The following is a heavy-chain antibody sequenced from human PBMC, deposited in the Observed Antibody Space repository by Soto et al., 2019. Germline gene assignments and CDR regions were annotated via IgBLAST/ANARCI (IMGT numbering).Heavy chain of an antibody. V-gene: IGHV1-46*03. D-gene: IGHD1-26*01. CDR1: GYIFTTYY. J-gene: IGHJ3*02. Sequence: GASVKVSCKASGYIFTTYYIHWVRQAPGQGLEWMGIINPSGGGTAYAQKFQGRVTMTRDTSTSTVYMELSSLRSEDTAVYYCARSDIVGDGAFDIWGQGTMVTV. CDR2: INPSGGGT. CDR3: ARSDIVGDGAFDI.